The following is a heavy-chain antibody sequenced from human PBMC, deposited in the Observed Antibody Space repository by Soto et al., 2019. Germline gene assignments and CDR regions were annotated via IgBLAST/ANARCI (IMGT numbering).Heavy chain of an antibody. V-gene: IGHV1-69*01. CDR2: IIPIFGTA. CDR3: ARGHGSSGYYLAEYFQH. D-gene: IGHD3-22*01. CDR1: GGTFISYA. Sequence: VQLVQSGAEVKKPGSSLKVSCKASGGTFISYAISWVRHAPGQGLEWMGGIIPIFGTANYAQKFQGRVTITADESTSKAYMELSSLSSEDTAVDYCARGHGSSGYYLAEYFQHWGQGTLVTVSS. J-gene: IGHJ1*01.